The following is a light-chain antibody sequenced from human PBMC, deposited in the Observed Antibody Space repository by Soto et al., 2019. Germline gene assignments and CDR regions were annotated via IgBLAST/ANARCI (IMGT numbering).Light chain of an antibody. CDR1: SSDVGGYNY. V-gene: IGLV2-14*01. Sequence: QSVLTQPASVSGSPGQSITISCTGTSSDVGGYNYVSWYQQHPGKAPKLIIYEVSNRPSGVSNRFSGSKSGNTASVTISGLQVEDEADYYCSSYTSSSTSVIFGSGTKLTVL. CDR3: SSYTSSSTSVI. J-gene: IGLJ2*01. CDR2: EVS.